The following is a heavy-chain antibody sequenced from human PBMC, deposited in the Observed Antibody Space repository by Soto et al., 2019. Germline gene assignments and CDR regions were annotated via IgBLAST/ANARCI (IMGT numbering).Heavy chain of an antibody. J-gene: IGHJ3*02. V-gene: IGHV5-51*01. CDR3: ASMYYYDSSAHDAFDI. Sequence: GESLKISCKTSGYNFANYWIGWVRQMPGKGLEWTGIIYPGDSDTRYSPSFQGQVTISADKSISTAYLQWSSLKASDTAMYYCASMYYYDSSAHDAFDIWGQGTMVTVSS. CDR1: GYNFANYW. CDR2: IYPGDSDT. D-gene: IGHD3-22*01.